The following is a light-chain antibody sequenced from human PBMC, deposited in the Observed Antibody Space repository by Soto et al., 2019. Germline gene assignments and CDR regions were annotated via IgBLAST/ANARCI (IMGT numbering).Light chain of an antibody. CDR2: AAS. CDR1: QDISNY. J-gene: IGKJ4*01. V-gene: IGKV1-9*01. Sequence: DIQLTQSPSFLSASVGDRVTITCRASQDISNYLAWYLQKPGKGPKLLIYAASTLQSGVPTRFSGSGSGTEFTLTISSREPEDFATYYCQHLNSYPLTFGGGTKVEIK. CDR3: QHLNSYPLT.